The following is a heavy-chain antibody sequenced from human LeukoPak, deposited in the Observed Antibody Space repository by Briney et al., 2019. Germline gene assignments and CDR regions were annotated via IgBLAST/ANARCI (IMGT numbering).Heavy chain of an antibody. V-gene: IGHV1-18*01. D-gene: IGHD3-22*01. Sequence: GASVKVSCKASGYTFTSYGISWVRQAPGQGLEWMGWISAYNGNTNYAQKLQGRVTMTTDTSTSTAYMELRSLRSDDTAVYYCARPYYDSSAPPYDYWGQGTLVTGSS. CDR3: ARPYYDSSAPPYDY. CDR1: GYTFTSYG. J-gene: IGHJ4*02. CDR2: ISAYNGNT.